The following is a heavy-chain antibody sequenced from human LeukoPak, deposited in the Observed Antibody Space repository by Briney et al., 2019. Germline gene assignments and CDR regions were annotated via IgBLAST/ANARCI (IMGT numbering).Heavy chain of an antibody. CDR1: GGTFSSYA. CDR3: ARELCYYDSSGYCPPYFDY. CDR2: IIPIFGTA. Sequence: SVKVSCKASGGTFSSYAISWVRQAPGQGLEWMGGIIPIFGTANYAQKFQGRVTITADESTITAYMELSSLRSEDTAVYYCARELCYYDSSGYCPPYFDYWGQGTLVTVSS. J-gene: IGHJ4*02. V-gene: IGHV1-69*01. D-gene: IGHD3-22*01.